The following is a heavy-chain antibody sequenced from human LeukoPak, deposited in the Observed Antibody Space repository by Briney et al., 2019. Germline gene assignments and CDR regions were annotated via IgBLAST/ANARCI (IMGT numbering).Heavy chain of an antibody. D-gene: IGHD6-13*01. CDR3: ARQYFTSWYYLQL. V-gene: IGHV3-74*01. CDR1: GLTFSGYL. CDR2: MKGDSGTT. J-gene: IGHJ4*02. Sequence: PRGSLRLSCVASGLTFSGYLMNWVRQAPGQGVVWGSRMKGDSGTTIYADSVKCRFTISRDNTKHTLYLQMNSLRSEDTTVYYFARQYFTSWYYLQLWGQGTLLTVS.